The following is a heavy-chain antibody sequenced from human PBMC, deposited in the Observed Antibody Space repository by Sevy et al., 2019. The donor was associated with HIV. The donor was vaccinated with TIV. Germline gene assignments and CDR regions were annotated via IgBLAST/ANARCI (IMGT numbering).Heavy chain of an antibody. D-gene: IGHD3-9*01. CDR3: ARDHDILTGYYRNGPDAFDI. J-gene: IGHJ3*02. V-gene: IGHV3-21*01. CDR1: GFTFSSYS. CDR2: ISSSSYI. Sequence: GGSLRLSCAASGFTFSSYSMNWVRQAPGKELEWVSSISSSSYIYYADSVKGRFTISRDNAKNSLYLQMNSLRAEDTTVCYCARDHDILTGYYRNGPDAFDIWGQGTMVTVSS.